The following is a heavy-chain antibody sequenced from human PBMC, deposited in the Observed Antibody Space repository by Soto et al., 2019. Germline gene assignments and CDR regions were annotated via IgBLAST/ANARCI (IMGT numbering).Heavy chain of an antibody. J-gene: IGHJ3*02. CDR1: GYTFTSYY. V-gene: IGHV1-46*01. D-gene: IGHD3-22*01. Sequence: ASVKVSCKASGYTFTSYYMHWVRQAPGQGLEWMGIINPSGGSTSYAQKFQGRVTMTRDTSTSTVYMELSSLRSEDTSVYFCARAHYYDSSDDAFDIWGQGTMVTVSS. CDR2: INPSGGST. CDR3: ARAHYYDSSDDAFDI.